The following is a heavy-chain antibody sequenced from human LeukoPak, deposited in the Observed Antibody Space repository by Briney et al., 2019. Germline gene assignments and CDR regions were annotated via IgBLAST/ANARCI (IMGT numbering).Heavy chain of an antibody. CDR2: IFSDGRT. J-gene: IGHJ6*03. CDR1: GFTVRSIY. CDR3: ARAQSPYAYYYYYYMDV. Sequence: PGGSLRLSCAVSGFTVRSIYLSWVRQAPGRGLEWVSLIFSDGRTYYADSAKGRFTISRDNSKNTLYLQMNSLRAEDTAVYYCARAQSPYAYYYYYYMDVWGKGTTVIVSS. V-gene: IGHV3-66*02.